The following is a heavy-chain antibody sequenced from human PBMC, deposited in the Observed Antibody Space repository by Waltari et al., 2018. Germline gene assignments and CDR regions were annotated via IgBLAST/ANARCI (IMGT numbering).Heavy chain of an antibody. CDR2: IKVGNGKT. D-gene: IGHD6-13*01. Sequence: QVQLVQSGAEVKKPGASVKVSCKASGYTFTAYALNWVRQAPGQSLEWMGWIKVGNGKTEYSQRFQGRVTITTDTSANTAFMELSGLSSEDTAIYYCARGDYSSIWPFYFDYWGQGALVTVSS. V-gene: IGHV1-3*01. CDR3: ARGDYSSIWPFYFDY. J-gene: IGHJ4*01. CDR1: GYTFTAYA.